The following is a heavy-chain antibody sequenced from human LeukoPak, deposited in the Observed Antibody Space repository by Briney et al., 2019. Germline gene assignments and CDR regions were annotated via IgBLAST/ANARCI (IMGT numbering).Heavy chain of an antibody. Sequence: ASVKVSCKASGYTFTNYYMHWVRQAPGQGLEWMGIINPSGGSTSYAQKFQGRVTMTRDTSTSTVYMELSSLRSEDTAVFYCARDRPFWSAFDIWGQGTMVTVSS. CDR2: INPSGGST. CDR1: GYTFTNYY. D-gene: IGHD3-3*01. J-gene: IGHJ3*02. V-gene: IGHV1-46*01. CDR3: ARDRPFWSAFDI.